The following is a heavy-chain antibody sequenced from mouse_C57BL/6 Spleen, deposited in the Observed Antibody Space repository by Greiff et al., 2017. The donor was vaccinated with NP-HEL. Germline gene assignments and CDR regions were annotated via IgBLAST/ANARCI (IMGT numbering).Heavy chain of an antibody. J-gene: IGHJ2*01. CDR3: ARGAVYFDY. CDR2: IDPSDSYT. CDR1: GYTFTSYW. Sequence: QVHVKQPGAELVMPGASVKLSCKASGYTFTSYWMHWVKQRPGQGLEWIGEIDPSDSYTNYNQKFKGKSTLTVDKSSSTAYMQLGSLTSEDSAVYYCARGAVYFDYWGQGTTLTVSS. V-gene: IGHV1-69*01.